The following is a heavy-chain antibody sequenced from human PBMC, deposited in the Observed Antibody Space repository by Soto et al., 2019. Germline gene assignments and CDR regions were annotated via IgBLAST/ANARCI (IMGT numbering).Heavy chain of an antibody. V-gene: IGHV1-18*01. Sequence: ASVKVSCKASGYTFTSYGISWVRQAPGQGLEWMGWISAYNGNTNYAQKLQGRVTMTTDTSTSTAYMELRSLRSDDTAVYYCARGGVYYDILTGYYLDYYYYYMDVWGKGTTVTVSS. CDR3: ARGGVYYDILTGYYLDYYYYYMDV. CDR1: GYTFTSYG. J-gene: IGHJ6*03. D-gene: IGHD3-9*01. CDR2: ISAYNGNT.